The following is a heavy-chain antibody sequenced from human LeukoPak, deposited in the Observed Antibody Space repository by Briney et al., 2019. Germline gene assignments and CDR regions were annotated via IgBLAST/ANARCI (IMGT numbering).Heavy chain of an antibody. CDR3: AKGSTSWYYYMDV. J-gene: IGHJ6*03. CDR2: ISGSGGST. V-gene: IGHV3-23*01. Sequence: GXXLRLSCAASGFTFSSYAMSWVRQAPGKGLEWVSAISGSGGSTYYADSVKGRFTISRDNSKNTLYLQMNSLRAEDTAVYYCAKGSTSWYYYMDVWGKGTTVTVSS. CDR1: GFTFSSYA. D-gene: IGHD2-2*01.